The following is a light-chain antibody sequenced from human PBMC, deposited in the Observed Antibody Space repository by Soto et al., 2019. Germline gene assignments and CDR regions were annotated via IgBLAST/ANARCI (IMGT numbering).Light chain of an antibody. CDR1: SSNIGGGYE. CDR2: DNN. Sequence: QSVLTQAPSVSGAPGQRITISCAGSSSNIGGGYEVHWYQQLPGTAPKLLIYDNNHRPSGVPDRFSASKSGTSASLAITGRRAEADADYYCQSYDSSLSASVFGGGPQLTVL. CDR3: QSYDSSLSASV. J-gene: IGLJ3*02. V-gene: IGLV1-40*01.